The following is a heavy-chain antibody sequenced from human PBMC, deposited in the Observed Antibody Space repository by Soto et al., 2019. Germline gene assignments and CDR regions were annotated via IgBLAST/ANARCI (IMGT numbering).Heavy chain of an antibody. D-gene: IGHD5-18*01. J-gene: IGHJ6*04. CDR3: VCIFSGGYSYGFYYDGIDV. CDR1: GGSISSSSYY. CDR2: IFYRGST. Sequence: SETLSLTCTVSGGSISSSSYYWGCIRHPPGKGLEWIGSIFYRGSTYYNPSLKSRVTISVDTSKNQFSLRLSSVTAADTAMYYCVCIFSGGYSYGFYYDGIDVWGKETTVTVSS. V-gene: IGHV4-39*01.